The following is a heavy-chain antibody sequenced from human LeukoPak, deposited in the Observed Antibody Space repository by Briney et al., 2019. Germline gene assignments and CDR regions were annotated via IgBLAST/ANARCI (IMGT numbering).Heavy chain of an antibody. D-gene: IGHD5-18*01. CDR1: VGTFSSHA. V-gene: IGHV1-69*13. CDR3: ARVAVDTAAPFDY. CDR2: IIPIFGTA. Sequence: EASVKVSCKASVGTFSSHAISWVRQAPGQGLEWMGGIIPIFGTANYAQKFQGRVTITADESTSTAYMELSSLRSEDTAVYYCARVAVDTAAPFDYWGQGTLVTVSS. J-gene: IGHJ4*02.